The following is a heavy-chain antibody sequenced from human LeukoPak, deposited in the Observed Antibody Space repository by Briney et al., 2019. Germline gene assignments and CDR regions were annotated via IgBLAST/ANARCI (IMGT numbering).Heavy chain of an antibody. D-gene: IGHD3-3*01. CDR3: ARGFYSHLIDI. CDR2: ISAYNGNT. J-gene: IGHJ3*02. CDR1: GYTFTSYG. Sequence: ASVKVSCKASGYTFTSYGISWVRQAPGQGLEWMGWISAYNGNTNYAQKLQGRVTMTRDTSISTAYMELSRLESDDTAVYYCARGFYSHLIDIWGQGTLVTVSS. V-gene: IGHV1-18*01.